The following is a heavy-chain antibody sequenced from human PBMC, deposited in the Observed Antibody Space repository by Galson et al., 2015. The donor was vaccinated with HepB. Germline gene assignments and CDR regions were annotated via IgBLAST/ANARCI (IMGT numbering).Heavy chain of an antibody. Sequence: SVKVSCKVSGYTLTDLSMHWVRQAPGKGLEWMGGFDPDNGETIYAQKLQGRVTMTEDTSTDTAYMELSSLRSEDTAVYYCATDPGGRYDALDIWGQGTMVTVSS. CDR2: FDPDNGET. V-gene: IGHV1-24*01. CDR3: ATDPGGRYDALDI. D-gene: IGHD1-1*01. J-gene: IGHJ3*02. CDR1: GYTLTDLS.